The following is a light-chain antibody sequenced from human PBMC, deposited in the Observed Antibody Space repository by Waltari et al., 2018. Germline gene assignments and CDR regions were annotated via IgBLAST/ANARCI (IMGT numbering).Light chain of an antibody. CDR1: SSDVGPYRY. V-gene: IGLV2-11*01. J-gene: IGLJ3*02. CDR3: CSYAGDAVYM. Sequence: QSALTQPRPVSGSPGQSVTTSCTGTSSDVGPYRYVSWYHHHPGKAPKVMIFDVSRRPSGVPDRFSGSKSGNTASLTISGLQAEDEADYYCCSYAGDAVYMFGGGTKVTVL. CDR2: DVS.